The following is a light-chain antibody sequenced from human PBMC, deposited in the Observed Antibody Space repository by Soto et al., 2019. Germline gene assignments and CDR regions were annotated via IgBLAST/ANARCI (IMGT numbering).Light chain of an antibody. CDR2: AAS. V-gene: IGKV1-39*01. Sequence: DIQMTQSPSSLSAFVGDRVTITCRASQSISNYLHWYQQKPGKAPKLLIFAASSLQSGVPSRFSGSGSGTDFTLTINSLEPEDFATYYCQQSSSSPITFGQGTRLEIK. J-gene: IGKJ5*01. CDR3: QQSSSSPIT. CDR1: QSISNY.